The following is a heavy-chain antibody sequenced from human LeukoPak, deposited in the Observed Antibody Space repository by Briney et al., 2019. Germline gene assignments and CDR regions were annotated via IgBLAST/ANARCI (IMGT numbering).Heavy chain of an antibody. CDR1: GGSISSYY. V-gene: IGHV4-59*01. J-gene: IGHJ6*02. D-gene: IGHD1-26*01. CDR2: IYYSGST. Sequence: SETLSLTCTVPGGSISSYYWSWIRQPPGKGLEWIGYIYYSGSTNYNPSLKSRVTISVDTSKNQFSLKLSSVTAADTAVYYCARSGYSGSYRPIYYYGMDVWGQGTTVTVSS. CDR3: ARSGYSGSYRPIYYYGMDV.